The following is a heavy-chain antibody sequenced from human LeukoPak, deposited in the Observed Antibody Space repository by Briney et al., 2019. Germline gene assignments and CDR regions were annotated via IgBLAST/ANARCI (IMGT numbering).Heavy chain of an antibody. Sequence: PGGSLRLSCVASGFSFSNYEMNWVRQAPGKGLEWISYISASGTLTHYADSVKGRFTISRDNSKNTLYLQMNSLRVEDTAVYYCVPLKGDIAVVVYWGQGTLVTVSS. D-gene: IGHD2-15*01. CDR3: VPLKGDIAVVVY. V-gene: IGHV3-48*03. CDR1: GFSFSNYE. CDR2: ISASGTLT. J-gene: IGHJ4*02.